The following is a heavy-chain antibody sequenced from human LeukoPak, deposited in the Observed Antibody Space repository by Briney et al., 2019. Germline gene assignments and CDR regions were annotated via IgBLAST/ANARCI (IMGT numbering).Heavy chain of an antibody. Sequence: SGTLSLTCAVSGGSISSSNWWSWIRQPPGKGLEWIGEIYHSGSTNYNPSLKSRVTISVDTSKNQFSLKLSSVTAADTAVYYCARYRKRGGNSLLRYYYYYMDVWGKGTTVTISS. J-gene: IGHJ6*03. CDR2: IYHSGST. V-gene: IGHV4-4*02. D-gene: IGHD4-23*01. CDR3: ARYRKRGGNSLLRYYYYYMDV. CDR1: GGSISSSNW.